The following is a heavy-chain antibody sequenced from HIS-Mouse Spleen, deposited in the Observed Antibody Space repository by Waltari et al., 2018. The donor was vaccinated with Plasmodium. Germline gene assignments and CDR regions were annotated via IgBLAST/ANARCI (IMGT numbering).Heavy chain of an antibody. CDR3: AREDILTGYYNDYWYFDL. Sequence: EVQLVESGGGLVKPGGSLRLSCAASGFTFSSYSMNWVRQAPGKVLEWVSSISISSSYIYYADSVKGRFTISRDNAKNSLYLQMNSLRAEDTAVYYCAREDILTGYYNDYWYFDLWGRGTLVTVSS. CDR2: ISISSSYI. D-gene: IGHD3-9*01. V-gene: IGHV3-21*01. J-gene: IGHJ2*01. CDR1: GFTFSSYS.